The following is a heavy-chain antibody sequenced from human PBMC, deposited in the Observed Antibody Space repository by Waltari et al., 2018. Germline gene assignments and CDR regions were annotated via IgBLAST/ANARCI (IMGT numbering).Heavy chain of an antibody. J-gene: IGHJ4*02. D-gene: IGHD3-22*01. CDR1: GFTFSSYA. V-gene: IGHV3-23*01. CDR3: AKELFGYDSSGYYFDY. CDR2: ISGSGGST. Sequence: EVQLLESGGGLVQPGRSLRLSCAASGFTFSSYAMSWVRQAPGKGLEWVSAISGSGGSTYYAASVKGRFTISRDNSKNTRYLEMNSLRAEDTAVYYCAKELFGYDSSGYYFDYWGQGTLVTVSS.